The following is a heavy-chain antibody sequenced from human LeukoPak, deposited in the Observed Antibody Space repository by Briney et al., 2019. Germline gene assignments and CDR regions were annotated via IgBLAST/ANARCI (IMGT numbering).Heavy chain of an antibody. CDR1: GGSISSSSYY. J-gene: IGHJ4*02. Sequence: SETLSLTCTVSGGSISSSSYYWGWIRQPPGKGLEWIGSIYYSGSTYYSPSLKSRVTISVDTSKNQFSLKLSSVTAADTAVYYCARDASVAGTPYYFDYWGQGTLVTVSS. V-gene: IGHV4-39*02. CDR3: ARDASVAGTPYYFDY. CDR2: IYYSGST. D-gene: IGHD6-19*01.